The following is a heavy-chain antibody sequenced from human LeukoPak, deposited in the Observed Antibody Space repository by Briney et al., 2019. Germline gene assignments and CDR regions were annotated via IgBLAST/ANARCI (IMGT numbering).Heavy chain of an antibody. Sequence: GASVKVSCKASGGTFSSYAISWVRQAPGQGLEWMGGITPIFGTANYAQKFQGRVTITADKSTSTAYMELSSLRSEDTAVYYCASSYYDILTGPSGDYYYHGMDVWGKGTTVTVSS. CDR3: ASSYYDILTGPSGDYYYHGMDV. D-gene: IGHD3-9*01. V-gene: IGHV1-69*06. CDR2: ITPIFGTA. CDR1: GGTFSSYA. J-gene: IGHJ6*04.